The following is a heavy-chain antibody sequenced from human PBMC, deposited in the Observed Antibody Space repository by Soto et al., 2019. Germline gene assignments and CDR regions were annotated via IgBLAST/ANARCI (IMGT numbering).Heavy chain of an antibody. CDR1: GFTFSSYG. CDR2: IWYDGSNK. Sequence: GGSLRLSCAASGFTFSSYGMHWVRQAPGKGLEWVAVIWYDGSNKYYADSVKGRFTISRDNSKNTLYLQMNSLRAEDTAVYYCARDDDPIAARQILSDYWGQGTLVTVSS. V-gene: IGHV3-33*01. D-gene: IGHD6-6*01. CDR3: ARDDDPIAARQILSDY. J-gene: IGHJ4*02.